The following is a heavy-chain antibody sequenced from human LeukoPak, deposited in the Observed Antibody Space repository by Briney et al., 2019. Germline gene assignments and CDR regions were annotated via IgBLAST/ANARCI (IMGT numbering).Heavy chain of an antibody. V-gene: IGHV4-59*01. CDR2: IYYSGST. CDR1: GGSISSYY. Sequence: SETLSLTCTVSGGSISSYYWSWIRQPPGKGLEWIGYIYYSGSTNYNPSLKSRVTISVDTSKNQFSLELSSVTAADTAVYYCARDRVAAAGANWFDPWGQGTLVTVSS. J-gene: IGHJ5*02. CDR3: ARDRVAAAGANWFDP. D-gene: IGHD6-13*01.